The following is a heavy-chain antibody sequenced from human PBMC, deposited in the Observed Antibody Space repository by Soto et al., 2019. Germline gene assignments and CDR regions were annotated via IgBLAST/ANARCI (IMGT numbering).Heavy chain of an antibody. Sequence: PVGSLRLSCAASGFTFSNAWMSWVRQAPGKGLEWVGRIKSKTDGGTTDYAAPVKGRFTISRDDSKNTLYLQMNSLKTEDTAVYYCTTDAYYYDSSGYYYVDYWGQGTLVTV. V-gene: IGHV3-15*01. CDR2: IKSKTDGGTT. D-gene: IGHD3-22*01. CDR1: GFTFSNAW. J-gene: IGHJ4*02. CDR3: TTDAYYYDSSGYYYVDY.